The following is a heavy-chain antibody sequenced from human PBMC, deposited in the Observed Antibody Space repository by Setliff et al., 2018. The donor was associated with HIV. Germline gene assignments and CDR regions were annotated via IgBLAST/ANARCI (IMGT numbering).Heavy chain of an antibody. Sequence: GGSLRLSCAASGFTFDEYAMHWVRQSPGKGLEWVSLITWNGGRTSYADSVKGRFTISRDNSKNSLFLQMSSLRVEDTALYYCAKDASITGTSYYFDYWGHGKLVTVSS. J-gene: IGHJ4*01. V-gene: IGHV3-43D*04. CDR2: ITWNGGRT. CDR1: GFTFDEYA. D-gene: IGHD1-20*01. CDR3: AKDASITGTSYYFDY.